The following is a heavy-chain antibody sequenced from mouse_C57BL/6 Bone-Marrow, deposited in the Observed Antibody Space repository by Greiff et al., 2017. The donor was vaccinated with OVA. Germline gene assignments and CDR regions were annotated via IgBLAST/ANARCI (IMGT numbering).Heavy chain of an antibody. J-gene: IGHJ1*03. CDR3: ARGGVYYSNYVGWYFDV. CDR2: IHPNSGST. CDR1: GYTFTSYW. D-gene: IGHD2-5*01. V-gene: IGHV1-64*01. Sequence: QVQLQQPGAELVKPGASVKLSCKTSGYTFTSYWMHWVKQRPGQGLEWIGMIHPNSGSTNYNEKFKSKATLTVDTSSSTAYMQLSSLTSEDSAVYYCARGGVYYSNYVGWYFDVWGTGTTVTVSA.